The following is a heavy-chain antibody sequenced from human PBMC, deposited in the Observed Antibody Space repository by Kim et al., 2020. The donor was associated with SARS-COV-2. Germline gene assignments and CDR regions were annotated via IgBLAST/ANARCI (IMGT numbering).Heavy chain of an antibody. CDR1: GFTFSSYS. J-gene: IGHJ3*02. V-gene: IGHV3-48*01. CDR3: ARYCSSTSCSRAFDI. CDR2: ISSSSSTI. D-gene: IGHD2-2*01. Sequence: GGSLRLSCAASGFTFSSYSMNWVRQAPGKGLEWVSYISSSSSTIYYADSVKGRFTISRDNAKNSLYLQMNSLRAEDTAVYYCARYCSSTSCSRAFDIWGQGTMVTVSS.